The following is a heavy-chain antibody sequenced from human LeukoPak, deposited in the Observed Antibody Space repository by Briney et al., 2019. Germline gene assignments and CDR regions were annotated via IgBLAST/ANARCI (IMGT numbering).Heavy chain of an antibody. CDR2: INAGNGNT. Sequence: GASVKVSCKASGYTFTSYAMHWVRQAPGLRLEWMGWINAGNGNTKYSQKFQGRVTITRDTSASTAYMELSSLRSEDTAVYYCARGSADILTGNAFDIWGQGTMVTVSS. J-gene: IGHJ3*02. CDR1: GYTFTSYA. V-gene: IGHV1-3*01. D-gene: IGHD3-9*01. CDR3: ARGSADILTGNAFDI.